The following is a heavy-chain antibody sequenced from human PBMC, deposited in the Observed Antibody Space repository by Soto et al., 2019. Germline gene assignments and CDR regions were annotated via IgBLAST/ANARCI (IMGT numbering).Heavy chain of an antibody. CDR3: VRHVARYSDYERFWSVDL. D-gene: IGHD5-12*01. J-gene: IGHJ2*01. CDR1: DGSISTRDYY. V-gene: IGHV4-39*01. CDR2: LSSGLST. Sequence: QRQLRESGPGLVTPSETLSLTCSVSDGSISTRDYYWGWIRPPPGKGLEWIARLSSGLSTYYSPSLKRRVTVREDTSKNQLRLRLTSVTAADTAVYYCVRHVARYSDYERFWSVDLWGRGTLVTVSS.